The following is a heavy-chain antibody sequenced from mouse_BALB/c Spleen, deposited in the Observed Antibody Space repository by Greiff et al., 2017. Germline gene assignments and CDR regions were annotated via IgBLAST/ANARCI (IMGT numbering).Heavy chain of an antibody. CDR1: GFSLTSYG. CDR2: IWSGGST. Sequence: VQLQQSGPSLVQPSQCLSITCTASGFSLTSYGVHWVRQSPGKGLEWLGVIWSGGSTDYNAAFMSRLSITKDNSKSQVFFKMNSLQADDTAIYYCAKKDYGNCVEFACWGEGTMVTVSA. J-gene: IGHJ3*01. CDR3: AKKDYGNCVEFAC. V-gene: IGHV2-5-1*01. D-gene: IGHD2-1*01.